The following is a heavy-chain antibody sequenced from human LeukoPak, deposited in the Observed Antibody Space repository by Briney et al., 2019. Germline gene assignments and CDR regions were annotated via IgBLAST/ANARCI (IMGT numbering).Heavy chain of an antibody. V-gene: IGHV1-69*01. CDR1: GGTFSSYA. J-gene: IGHJ4*02. Sequence: SVKVSCKASGGTFSSYAISWVRPAPGQGLEWMGGIIPIFGTANYAQKFQGRVTITADESTSTAYMELSSLRSEDTAVYYCARVILPPPYYFDYWGQGTLVTVSS. CDR3: ARVILPPPYYFDY. D-gene: IGHD2/OR15-2a*01. CDR2: IIPIFGTA.